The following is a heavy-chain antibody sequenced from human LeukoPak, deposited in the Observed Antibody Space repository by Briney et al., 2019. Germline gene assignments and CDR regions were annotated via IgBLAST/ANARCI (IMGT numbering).Heavy chain of an antibody. CDR1: GFTVSSNY. V-gene: IGHV3-53*01. CDR2: IYSGGST. D-gene: IGHD4/OR15-4a*01. Sequence: GGSLRLSCAASGFTVSSNYMSWVRQAPGKGLEWVSVIYSGGSTYYADSVKGRFTISRDNSKNTLYLQMNSLRAEDTTVYYCAGAPNTRLYYGMDVWGQGTTVTVSS. CDR3: AGAPNTRLYYGMDV. J-gene: IGHJ6*02.